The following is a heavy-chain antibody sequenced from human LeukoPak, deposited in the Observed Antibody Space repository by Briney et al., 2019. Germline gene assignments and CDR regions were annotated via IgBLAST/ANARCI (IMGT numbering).Heavy chain of an antibody. Sequence: GVSLRLSCAASGFAFSSYAMHWVRQAPGKGLEWVAVISYDGSNKYYADSVKGRFTISRDNSKNTLYLQMNSLRAEDTAVYYCARGGYGDYSSYCYGMDVWGQGTTVTVSS. CDR1: GFAFSSYA. V-gene: IGHV3-30-3*01. J-gene: IGHJ6*02. CDR2: ISYDGSNK. CDR3: ARGGYGDYSSYCYGMDV. D-gene: IGHD4-17*01.